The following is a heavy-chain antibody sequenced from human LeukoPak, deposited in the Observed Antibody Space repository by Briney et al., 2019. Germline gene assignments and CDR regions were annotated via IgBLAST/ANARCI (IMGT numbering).Heavy chain of an antibody. V-gene: IGHV3-30*04. CDR3: ARDQIYGATFDY. CDR2: ISDDGRNK. J-gene: IGHJ4*02. Sequence: GRSLRLSCAASGFTFSDYSMHWVRQAPGKGLEWVTLISDDGRNKNYADSVKGRFTISRDDSRNTLYLQMISLRVEDTAVCYCARDQIYGATFDYWGQGTLVTVSS. D-gene: IGHD4-17*01. CDR1: GFTFSDYS.